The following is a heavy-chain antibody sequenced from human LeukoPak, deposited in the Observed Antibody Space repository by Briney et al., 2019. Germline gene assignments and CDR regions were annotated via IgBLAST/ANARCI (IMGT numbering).Heavy chain of an antibody. J-gene: IGHJ4*02. Sequence: ATVKVSCKASGYTFTSYGISWVRQAPGQGLEWMGWISAYNGNTNYAQKLQGRVTITTDTSTSTAYMELRSLRSDDTAVYYCARFNFPYYYDSSGYFDYWGQGTLVTVSS. CDR3: ARFNFPYYYDSSGYFDY. D-gene: IGHD3-22*01. CDR1: GYTFTSYG. CDR2: ISAYNGNT. V-gene: IGHV1-18*01.